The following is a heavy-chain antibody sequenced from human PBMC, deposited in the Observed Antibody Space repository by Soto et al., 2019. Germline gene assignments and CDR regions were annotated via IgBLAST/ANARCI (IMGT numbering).Heavy chain of an antibody. CDR2: INPNSGDT. J-gene: IGHJ4*02. D-gene: IGHD1-1*01. V-gene: IGHV1-2*02. CDR3: ARFFSMHNDLRRGFSF. Sequence: ASVKVSCKAAGCIFTDYYVHWIRQAPGQGPEWVGWINPNSGDTKYAQSFQGRVTLTRDTSINTAYMELSRLRSDDTAVYYCARFFSMHNDLRRGFSFWGQGSWVPVSS. CDR1: GCIFTDYY.